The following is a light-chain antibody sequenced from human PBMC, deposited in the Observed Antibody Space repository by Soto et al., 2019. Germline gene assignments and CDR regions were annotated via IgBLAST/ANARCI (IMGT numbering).Light chain of an antibody. CDR3: QQYDSSPFT. CDR2: DVS. J-gene: IGKJ3*01. Sequence: EVVLTQSPGTLSLSPGERATLSCRASQSVGSSYLAWYQQKPGQAPRLLIYDVSSRATDVPDRFIGSGSGTDFTLTISRLEPEDSAVYYCQQYDSSPFTCGPGTKVDIK. V-gene: IGKV3-20*01. CDR1: QSVGSSY.